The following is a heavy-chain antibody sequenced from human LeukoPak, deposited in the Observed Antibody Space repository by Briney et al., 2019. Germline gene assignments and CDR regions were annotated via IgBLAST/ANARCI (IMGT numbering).Heavy chain of an antibody. D-gene: IGHD4-17*01. V-gene: IGHV1-69*04. CDR1: GGTFSSYA. Sequence: SVKVSCKASGGTFSSYAISWVRQAPGQGLKWMGRIIPILGIANYAQKFQGRVTITADKSTSTAYMELSSLRSEDTAVYYCARLTVTTSAEYFQHWGQGTLVTVSS. CDR2: IIPILGIA. CDR3: ARLTVTTSAEYFQH. J-gene: IGHJ1*01.